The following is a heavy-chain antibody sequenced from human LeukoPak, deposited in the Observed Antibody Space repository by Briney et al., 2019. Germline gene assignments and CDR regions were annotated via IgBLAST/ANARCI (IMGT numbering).Heavy chain of an antibody. CDR2: IKQDGSEK. Sequence: GGSLRLSCAASGFTFSNYWMSWVRQAPGKGLEWVANIKQDGSEKYFVDSVKGRFTISRDNAKNSLYLEMNSLRAEDTAVYYCAKTYYYDSTVSMYRPFDYWGQGTLVTVSS. V-gene: IGHV3-7*01. J-gene: IGHJ4*02. D-gene: IGHD3-22*01. CDR1: GFTFSNYW. CDR3: AKTYYYDSTVSMYRPFDY.